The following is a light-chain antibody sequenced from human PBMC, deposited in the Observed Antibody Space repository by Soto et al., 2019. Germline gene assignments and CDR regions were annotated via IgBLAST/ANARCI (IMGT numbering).Light chain of an antibody. CDR2: GAS. Sequence: EIVLTQSPGTLSLSPGERATLSCRASQSVPNNYVAWYQQKPGQAPRRLMFGASRRAPGLQDRFSGSGSGTDFTLTSSRLEDEEFAVYHCQQHGISTTCGQGTKVE. CDR3: QQHGISTT. J-gene: IGKJ1*01. V-gene: IGKV3-20*01. CDR1: QSVPNNY.